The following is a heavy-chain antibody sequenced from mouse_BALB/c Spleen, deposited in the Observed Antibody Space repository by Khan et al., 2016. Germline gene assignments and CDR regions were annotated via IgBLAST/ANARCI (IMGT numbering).Heavy chain of an antibody. V-gene: IGHV4-1*02. J-gene: IGHJ3*01. Sequence: EVKLLESGGGLVQPGGSLKLSCAASGFDFSRYWMSWVRQAPGKGLEWIGEINPDSSTINYMPSLKDKFIISRDNAKNTLYLQMSKVRSEDTALYYCARPGYYGFFAYWGQGTLVTVSA. CDR2: INPDSSTI. CDR3: ARPGYYGFFAY. CDR1: GFDFSRYW. D-gene: IGHD1-2*01.